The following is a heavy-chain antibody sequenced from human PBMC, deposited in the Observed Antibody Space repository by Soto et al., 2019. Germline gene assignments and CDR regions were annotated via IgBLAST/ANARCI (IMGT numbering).Heavy chain of an antibody. Sequence: GALRLSCAASGFTFSSYAMSWVRQAPGKGLEWVSAISGSGGSTYYADSVKGRFTISRDNSKNTLYLQMNSLRAEDTAVYYCARMNCSGGSCSTMIDYWGQGALVTVSS. J-gene: IGHJ4*02. D-gene: IGHD2-15*01. V-gene: IGHV3-23*01. CDR1: GFTFSSYA. CDR2: ISGSGGST. CDR3: ARMNCSGGSCSTMIDY.